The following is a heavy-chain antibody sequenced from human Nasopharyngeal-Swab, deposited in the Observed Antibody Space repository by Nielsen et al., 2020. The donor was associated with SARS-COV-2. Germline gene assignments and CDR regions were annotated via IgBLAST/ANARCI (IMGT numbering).Heavy chain of an antibody. CDR3: ARGFTGTYYYYYMDV. V-gene: IGHV3-53*04. CDR1: GFTVSSNY. J-gene: IGHJ6*03. CDR2: IYSGGST. Sequence: GESLKISCAASGFTVSSNYMSWVRQAPGKGLEWVSVIYSGGSTYYADSVKGRFTISRHNSKNTLYLQMNSLRAEDTAAYYCARGFTGTYYYYYMDVWGKGTTVTVSS. D-gene: IGHD3-9*01.